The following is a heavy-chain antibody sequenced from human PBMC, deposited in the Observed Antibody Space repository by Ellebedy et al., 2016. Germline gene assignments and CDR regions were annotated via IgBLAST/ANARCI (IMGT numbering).Heavy chain of an antibody. CDR3: ARGRRGYSYGYSLTTFDY. D-gene: IGHD5-18*01. CDR2: IIPIFGTA. Sequence: SVKVSCXASGYTFTSYDINWVRQATGQGLEWMGGIIPIFGTANYAQKFQGRVTITADESTSTAYMELSSLRSEDTAVYYCARGRRGYSYGYSLTTFDYWGQGTLVTVSS. CDR1: GYTFTSYD. V-gene: IGHV1-69*13. J-gene: IGHJ4*02.